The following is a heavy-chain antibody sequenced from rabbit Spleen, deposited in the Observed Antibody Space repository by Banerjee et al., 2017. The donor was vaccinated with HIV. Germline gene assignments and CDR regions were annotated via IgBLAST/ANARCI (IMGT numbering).Heavy chain of an antibody. Sequence: QSLEESGGDLVKPGASLTLTCTASGFSFSTDYYMCWVRQAPGKGLECGACIYPDSSGSTYYANWAQGRLTISKASSTTVTLQMTSLTAADTATYFCARDLAGVIGWNFNLWGPGTLVTVS. CDR3: ARDLAGVIGWNFNL. V-gene: IGHV1S40*01. D-gene: IGHD4-1*01. J-gene: IGHJ4*01. CDR1: GFSFSTDYY. CDR2: IYPDSSGST.